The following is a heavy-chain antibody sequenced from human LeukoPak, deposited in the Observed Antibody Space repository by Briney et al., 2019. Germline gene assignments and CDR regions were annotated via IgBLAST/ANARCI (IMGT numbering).Heavy chain of an antibody. J-gene: IGHJ4*02. CDR1: GFIMSVYW. Sequence: PGGSLRLSCAASGFIMSVYWMSWVRQAPGKGLEWVGNIKQDGSERNYVDSVKGRFTISRDNAKKSLYLQMDSLRAEDAAVYYCARDWGAYYHFFDYWGQGTLVTVSS. D-gene: IGHD3-22*01. CDR2: IKQDGSER. V-gene: IGHV3-7*01. CDR3: ARDWGAYYHFFDY.